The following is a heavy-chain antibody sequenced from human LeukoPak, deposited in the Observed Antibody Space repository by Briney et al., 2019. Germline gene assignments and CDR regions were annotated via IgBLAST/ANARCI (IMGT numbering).Heavy chain of an antibody. D-gene: IGHD6-19*01. Sequence: ASVKVSCKASGGTFSSYAISWVRQAPGQGLEWMGWINPNSGGTNYAQKFQGWVTMTRDTSISTAYMELSRLRSDDTAVYYCAREKIAVDDAFDIWGQGTMVTVSS. V-gene: IGHV1-2*04. CDR2: INPNSGGT. CDR3: AREKIAVDDAFDI. CDR1: GGTFSSYA. J-gene: IGHJ3*02.